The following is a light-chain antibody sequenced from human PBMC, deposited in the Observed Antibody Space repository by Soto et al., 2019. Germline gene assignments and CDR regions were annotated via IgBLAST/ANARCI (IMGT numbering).Light chain of an antibody. CDR1: QRVSSN. J-gene: IGKJ4*01. CDR2: VAS. V-gene: IGKV3-15*01. CDR3: QQYNGWPLT. Sequence: EIVMTQSPATLSVSPGERATLSCRASQRVSSNLAWYQQKPGQTPKLLIYVASTRATGIPARFSGSGSGTEFTLTISSLQSEDFAVYYCQQYNGWPLTFGGGTKVEFK.